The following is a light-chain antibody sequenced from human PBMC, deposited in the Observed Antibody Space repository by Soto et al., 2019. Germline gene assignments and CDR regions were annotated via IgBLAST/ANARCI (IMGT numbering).Light chain of an antibody. CDR1: QALSNY. J-gene: IGKJ4*01. CDR2: SAS. Sequence: DIQLTQSPSFLSASVGYTVTITCRASQALSNYLAWYQQKPGKAPDLLIYSASTLQSGVPSRFSGSGSETEFSLTIRALQPEDFATYYCQQLSRYPLTFGGGTKVEIK. V-gene: IGKV1-9*01. CDR3: QQLSRYPLT.